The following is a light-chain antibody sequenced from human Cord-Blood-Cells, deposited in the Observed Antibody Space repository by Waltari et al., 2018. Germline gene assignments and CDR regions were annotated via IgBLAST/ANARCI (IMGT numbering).Light chain of an antibody. V-gene: IGLV2-11*01. Sequence: QSALTQPRSVSGSPGQSVTISCTGTSSDVGGYNYVSWYQQHPGKAPKLMIYDVSKRPSGVPDRFSGSKSGNPASLTISGRQAEDEADYYCCSYAGSYTWVFGGGTKLTVL. CDR3: CSYAGSYTWV. CDR2: DVS. CDR1: SSDVGGYNY. J-gene: IGLJ3*02.